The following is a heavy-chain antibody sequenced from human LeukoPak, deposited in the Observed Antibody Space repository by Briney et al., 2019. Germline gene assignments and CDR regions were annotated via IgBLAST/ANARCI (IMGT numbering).Heavy chain of an antibody. Sequence: PGRSLRLSCAASGFTFSSYAMSWVRQAPGKGLEWVSAISGSGGSTYYADSVKGRFTISRDNSKNTLYLQMNSLRAEDTAVYYCAKGRYYDSSGLFDYWGQGTLVTVSS. CDR3: AKGRYYDSSGLFDY. CDR2: ISGSGGST. D-gene: IGHD3-22*01. J-gene: IGHJ4*02. V-gene: IGHV3-23*01. CDR1: GFTFSSYA.